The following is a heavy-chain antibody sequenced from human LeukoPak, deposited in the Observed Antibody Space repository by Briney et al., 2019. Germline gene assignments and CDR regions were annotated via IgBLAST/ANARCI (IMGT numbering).Heavy chain of an antibody. CDR1: GITIRSSG. V-gene: IGHV3-23*01. CDR2: ISASDGNT. CDR3: ATTDFDY. J-gene: IGHJ4*02. D-gene: IGHD4-11*01. Sequence: GGSLRLSCAASGITIRSSGMSWVRQAPGKGLEWVSGISASDGNTYYADSVQGRFTISRDSSENTLYLQMNSLRAEDTAVYYCATTDFDYWGQGTLVTVSS.